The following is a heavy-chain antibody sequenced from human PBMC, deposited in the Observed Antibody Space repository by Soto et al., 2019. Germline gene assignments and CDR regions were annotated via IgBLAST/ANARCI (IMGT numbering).Heavy chain of an antibody. CDR2: IYYSGNT. D-gene: IGHD2-2*01. J-gene: IGHJ6*02. CDR3: ASSSLSGMDV. CDR1: GGSRSSGDSY. Sequence: SETLSLAWRVGGGSRSSGDSYWSWNSQPPGKGLEWIGNIYYSGNTYYNPSLKSRLIISIDTSKNQFSLKVGSVTAADSAVYYCASSSLSGMDVWGQWTTVPVSS. V-gene: IGHV4-30-4*01.